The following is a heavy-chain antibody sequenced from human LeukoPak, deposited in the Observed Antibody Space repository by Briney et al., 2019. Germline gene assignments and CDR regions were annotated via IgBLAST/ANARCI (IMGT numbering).Heavy chain of an antibody. CDR2: ISWNSGSI. CDR1: GFTFDDYA. V-gene: IGHV3-9*01. J-gene: IGHJ6*02. Sequence: PGGSLRLSCAASGFTFDDYAMHWVRQAPGKGLEWVSGISWNSGSIGYADSVKGRFTISRDNAKNSLYLQMNSLRAEDTAVYYGAKVEGYCSSTSCYGSAYDYYYGMDVWAKGPRSPSP. CDR3: AKVEGYCSSTSCYGSAYDYYYGMDV. D-gene: IGHD2-2*01.